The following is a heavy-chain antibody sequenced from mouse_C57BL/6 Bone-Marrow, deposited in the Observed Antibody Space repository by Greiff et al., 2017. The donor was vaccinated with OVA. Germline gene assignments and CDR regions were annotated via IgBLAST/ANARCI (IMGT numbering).Heavy chain of an antibody. CDR2: INPSNGGT. CDR3: ARWGWLLFFDY. D-gene: IGHD2-3*01. J-gene: IGHJ2*01. CDR1: GYTFTSYW. Sequence: QVRLKQPGTELVKPGASVKLSCKASGYTFTSYWMHWVKQRPGQGLEWIGNINPSNGGTNYNEKFKSKATLTVDKSSSTAYMQLSSLTSEDSAVYYCARWGWLLFFDYWGQGTTLTVSS. V-gene: IGHV1-53*01.